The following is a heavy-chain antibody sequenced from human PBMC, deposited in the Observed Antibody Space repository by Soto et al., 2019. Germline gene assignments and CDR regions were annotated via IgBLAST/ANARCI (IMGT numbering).Heavy chain of an antibody. D-gene: IGHD3-22*01. CDR2: INHSGGT. CDR3: ARGSVHTADRSVLSED. CDR1: GGSCGAYY. V-gene: IGHV4-34*01. Sequence: TLSLTCAAQGGSCGAYYWSWIRQPPGKGLEWIGEINHSGGTSYNPSLKSRVTISVDTSKSQFSLKLTSVTAADRAVYYCARGSVHTADRSVLSEDCGQGTPAT. J-gene: IGHJ4*02.